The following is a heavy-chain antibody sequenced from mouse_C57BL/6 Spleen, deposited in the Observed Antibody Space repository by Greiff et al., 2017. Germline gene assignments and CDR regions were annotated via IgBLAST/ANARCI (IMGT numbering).Heavy chain of an antibody. CDR3: ARDGSSYDWFAY. J-gene: IGHJ3*01. V-gene: IGHV1-7*01. Sequence: VQLQQSGAELAKPGASVKLSCKASGYTFTSYWMHWVKQRPGQGLEWIGYINPSSGYTKYNQKFKDKATLTADKSSRTAYMQLSSLTYEDSAVYYCARDGSSYDWFAYWGQGTLVTVSA. CDR1: GYTFTSYW. CDR2: INPSSGYT. D-gene: IGHD1-1*01.